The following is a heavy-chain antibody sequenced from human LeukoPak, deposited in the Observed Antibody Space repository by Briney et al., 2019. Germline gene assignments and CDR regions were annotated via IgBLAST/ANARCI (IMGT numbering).Heavy chain of an antibody. CDR1: GFTFSGYA. Sequence: PGGSLRLSCAASGFTFSGYAMSWVRQAPGKGLEWVSAISGSGGSTDYADSVKGRFTISRDNAKNTLYLQMNSLRAEDMAVYYFAKDQVGFGSRYAYWGQGTLVTVSS. CDR2: ISGSGGST. D-gene: IGHD3-3*01. J-gene: IGHJ4*02. V-gene: IGHV3-23*01. CDR3: AKDQVGFGSRYAY.